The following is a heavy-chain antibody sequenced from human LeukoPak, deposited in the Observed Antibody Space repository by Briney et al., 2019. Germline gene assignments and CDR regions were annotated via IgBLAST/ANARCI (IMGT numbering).Heavy chain of an antibody. D-gene: IGHD2-21*02. CDR1: GFTFRSYA. Sequence: GGSLRLSCAASGFTFRSYAMSWVRQAPGKGLEWVSAISGSGGSTYYADSVKGRFTISRDNSKNTLYLQMNSLRAEDTAVYYCAKDEHIVVVTATYFDYWGQGTLVTVSS. CDR3: AKDEHIVVVTATYFDY. V-gene: IGHV3-23*01. J-gene: IGHJ4*02. CDR2: ISGSGGST.